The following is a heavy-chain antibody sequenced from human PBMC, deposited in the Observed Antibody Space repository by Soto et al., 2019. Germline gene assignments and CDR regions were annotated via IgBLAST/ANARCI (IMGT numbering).Heavy chain of an antibody. D-gene: IGHD6-19*01. CDR1: GGSISSGGYS. Sequence: QLQLQESGSGLVKPSQTLSLTCAVSGGSISSGGYSWSWIRQPPGKGLEWIGYIYHSGSTYYNPSLKSRVTISVDRSKNQFSLKLSSVTAADTAVHYCARVAVAGTKGYFDYWGQGTLVTVSS. J-gene: IGHJ4*02. CDR2: IYHSGST. V-gene: IGHV4-30-2*01. CDR3: ARVAVAGTKGYFDY.